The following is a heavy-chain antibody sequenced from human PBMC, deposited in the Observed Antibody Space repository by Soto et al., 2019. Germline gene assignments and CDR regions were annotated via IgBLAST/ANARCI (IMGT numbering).Heavy chain of an antibody. Sequence: GGSLRLSCAASGFIFSNFGMHWVRQAPGKGLEWVAVIWYDGSNECYADSVKGRFTISKDNSKNTLYLQMNSLRAEDTAVYYCARDDIPGIAVATFGMDVWGQGTTVTVSS. J-gene: IGHJ6*02. CDR2: IWYDGSNE. D-gene: IGHD6-19*01. V-gene: IGHV3-33*01. CDR1: GFIFSNFG. CDR3: ARDDIPGIAVATFGMDV.